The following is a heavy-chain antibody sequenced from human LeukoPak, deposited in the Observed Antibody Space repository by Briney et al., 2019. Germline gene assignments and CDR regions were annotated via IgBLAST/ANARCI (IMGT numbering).Heavy chain of an antibody. Sequence: SETLSLTCTVSGGSISSYYWSWIRQPPGKGLEWIGSIYHSGSTYYNPSLKSRVTISVDTSKNQFSLKLSSVTAADTAVYYCARDGSGSYFPGVDFDYWGQGTLVTVSS. D-gene: IGHD3-10*01. CDR2: IYHSGST. V-gene: IGHV4-38-2*02. CDR3: ARDGSGSYFPGVDFDY. J-gene: IGHJ4*02. CDR1: GGSISSYY.